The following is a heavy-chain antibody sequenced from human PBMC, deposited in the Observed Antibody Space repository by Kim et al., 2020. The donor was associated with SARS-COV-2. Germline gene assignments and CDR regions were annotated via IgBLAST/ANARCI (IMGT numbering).Heavy chain of an antibody. Sequence: GGSLRLSCAASGFTFSDYDMNWVRQAPGKGLEWVSSISGGAGTTYYADSVKGRFTISRINSKNIVYLQTNNLRADDTAMYYCAKDRSSSHDFDYWGQGTL. CDR2: ISGGAGTT. CDR3: AKDRSSSHDFDY. CDR1: GFTFSDYD. D-gene: IGHD6-13*01. V-gene: IGHV3-23*01. J-gene: IGHJ4*02.